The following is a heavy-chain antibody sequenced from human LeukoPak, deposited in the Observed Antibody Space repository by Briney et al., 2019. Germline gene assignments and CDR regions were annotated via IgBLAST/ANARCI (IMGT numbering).Heavy chain of an antibody. CDR1: GGSFSPYY. CDR3: ASRYYYGSGSYYREYYYGMDV. D-gene: IGHD3-10*01. Sequence: SETLSLTCAVYGGSFSPYYWTWIRQPPGKGLEWIGEINHSGSTNYNPSLKSRVTLSVDTSKNQFSLKLSSVTAADTAVYYCASRYYYGSGSYYREYYYGMDVWGQGTTVTVSS. CDR2: INHSGST. J-gene: IGHJ6*02. V-gene: IGHV4-34*01.